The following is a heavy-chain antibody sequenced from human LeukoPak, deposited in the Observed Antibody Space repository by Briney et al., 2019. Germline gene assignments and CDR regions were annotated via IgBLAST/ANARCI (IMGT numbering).Heavy chain of an antibody. J-gene: IGHJ4*02. CDR2: ISYDGSNK. V-gene: IGHV3-30*01. Sequence: GGSLRLSCAASGFTFSSYAMHWVRQAPGKGLEWVAVISYDGSNKYYEDSVKGRFTISRDNSKNTLYLQMNSLRAEDTAVYYCASEYGDYGLDYWGQGTLVTVSS. D-gene: IGHD4-17*01. CDR1: GFTFSSYA. CDR3: ASEYGDYGLDY.